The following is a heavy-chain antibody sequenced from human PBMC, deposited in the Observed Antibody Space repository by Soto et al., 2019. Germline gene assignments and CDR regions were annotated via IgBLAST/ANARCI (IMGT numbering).Heavy chain of an antibody. CDR3: RGEDATECCCSTDESCYDY. CDR2: IYPGDSDT. D-gene: IGHD2-21*01. J-gene: IGHJ4*02. CDR1: GYSFTSYW. V-gene: IGHV5-51*01. Sequence: PGESLKISCKGSGYSFTSYWIGWVRQMPGKGLEWMGIIYPGDSDTRYSPSFQGQVTISADKSISTAYLQWSSLKASDTAMYYFRGEDATECCCSTDESCYDYWGQGTLVTVSS.